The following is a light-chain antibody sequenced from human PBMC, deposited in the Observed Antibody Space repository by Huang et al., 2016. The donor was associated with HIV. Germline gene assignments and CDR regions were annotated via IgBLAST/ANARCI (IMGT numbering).Light chain of an antibody. CDR3: QQYDNVPPT. V-gene: IGKV1-33*01. J-gene: IGKJ1*01. Sequence: DIQMTQSPSSLSASVGDRVTITCQASQDISKYLNWYQQKPGKAPKLLIYDASNLETWVPSRFSGSGSGTHFIFTFSSLQPEDIATYYCQQYDNVPPTFGQGTRVEIK. CDR2: DAS. CDR1: QDISKY.